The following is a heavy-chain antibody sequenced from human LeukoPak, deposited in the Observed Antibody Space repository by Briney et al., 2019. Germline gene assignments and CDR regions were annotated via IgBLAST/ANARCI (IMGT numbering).Heavy chain of an antibody. J-gene: IGHJ5*02. CDR2: INHSGST. CDR1: GGSFRGYY. V-gene: IGHV4-34*01. CDR3: ARGQGWIAAAGTRRLYWFDP. D-gene: IGHD6-13*01. Sequence: PSETLSLTCAVYGGSFRGYYWSWIRQPPGKGLEWIGEINHSGSTNYNPSLKSRVTISVDTSKNQFSLKLSSVTAADTAVYYCARGQGWIAAAGTRRLYWFDPWGLGTLVTVSS.